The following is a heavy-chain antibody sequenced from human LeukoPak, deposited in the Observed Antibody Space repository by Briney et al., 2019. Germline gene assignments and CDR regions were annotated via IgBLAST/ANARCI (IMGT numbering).Heavy chain of an antibody. CDR2: INHSGST. CDR3: ARGRRPDSSGHDYFDY. CDR1: GGSFSGYY. J-gene: IGHJ4*02. V-gene: IGHV4-34*01. D-gene: IGHD3-22*01. Sequence: SETLSLTCAVYGGSFSGYYWSWIRQPPGKGLEWIGEINHSGSTNYNPSLKSRVTISVDTSKNQFSLKLSSVTAADTAVYYCARGRRPDSSGHDYFDYWGQGTLVTVSS.